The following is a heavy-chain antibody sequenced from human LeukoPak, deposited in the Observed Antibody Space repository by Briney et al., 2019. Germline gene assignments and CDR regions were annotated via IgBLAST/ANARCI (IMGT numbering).Heavy chain of an antibody. CDR1: GFTFSSYA. CDR3: AAHGGSYLRFFDS. V-gene: IGHV3-23*01. Sequence: GGSLRLSCAASGFTFSSYAMSWVRQAPGKGLEWVSGISGSGGSTYYADSVKGRFTISRDNSRNTLYLQMNSLRAEDTAVYYCAAHGGSYLRFFDSWGQGTLVIVSS. J-gene: IGHJ4*02. D-gene: IGHD1-26*01. CDR2: ISGSGGST.